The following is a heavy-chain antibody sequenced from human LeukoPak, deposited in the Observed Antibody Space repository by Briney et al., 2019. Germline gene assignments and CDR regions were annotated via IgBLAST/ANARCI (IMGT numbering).Heavy chain of an antibody. CDR3: ARDEKDIVVVPAAKPGFDP. CDR2: INPNSGGT. D-gene: IGHD2-2*01. V-gene: IGHV1-2*02. J-gene: IGHJ5*02. CDR1: GYTFTGYY. Sequence: ASVKVSCKASGYTFTGYYMHWVRQAPGQGLEWMGWINPNSGGTNYAQKFQGRVTMTRDTSISTAYMELSRLRSDDTAVYYCARDEKDIVVVPAAKPGFDPWGQGTLVTVSS.